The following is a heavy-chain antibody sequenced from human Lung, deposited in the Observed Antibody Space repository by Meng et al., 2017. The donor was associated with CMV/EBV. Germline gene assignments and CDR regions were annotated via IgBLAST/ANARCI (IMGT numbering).Heavy chain of an antibody. V-gene: IGHV4-4*02. CDR1: GGSIISSYC. CDR3: ATQESRDGHNPY. J-gene: IGHJ4*02. Sequence: KLDEPDPGLVNPSAPLSLTCVFSGGSIISSYCWTWVRQSPGKGLEWIGEMYHSGTTNYNPSLKSRVTISMGKSNNQLSLKLNSVTAADTAVYYCATQESRDGHNPYWGQGTLVTVSS. D-gene: IGHD5-24*01. CDR2: MYHSGTT.